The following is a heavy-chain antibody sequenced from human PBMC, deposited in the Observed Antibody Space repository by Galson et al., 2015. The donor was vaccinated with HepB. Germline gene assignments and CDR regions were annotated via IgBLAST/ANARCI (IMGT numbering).Heavy chain of an antibody. J-gene: IGHJ4*02. CDR3: ARLSIVGATDFDY. CDR2: ISYDGSSK. D-gene: IGHD1-26*01. CDR1: GFTFSSYA. Sequence: SLRLSCAASGFTFSSYAMHWVRQAPGKGLEWVAVISYDGSSKYYADSVKGRFTISRDNSKNTLYLQMNSLRAEDTAVYYCARLSIVGATDFDYWGQGTLVTVSS. V-gene: IGHV3-30-3*01.